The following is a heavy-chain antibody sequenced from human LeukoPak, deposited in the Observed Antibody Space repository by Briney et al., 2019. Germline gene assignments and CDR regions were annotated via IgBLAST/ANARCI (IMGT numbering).Heavy chain of an antibody. CDR1: GGSISSGSYY. CDR3: ARDRYDILTGSRYYFDY. CDR2: IYTSGST. V-gene: IGHV4-61*02. Sequence: SETLSLTCTVSGGSISSGSYYWSWIRQPAGKGLEWIGRIYTSGSTNYNPSLKSRVTISVDTSKNQFSLKLSSVTAADTAVYYCARDRYDILTGSRYYFDYWGQGTLVTVSS. J-gene: IGHJ4*02. D-gene: IGHD3-9*01.